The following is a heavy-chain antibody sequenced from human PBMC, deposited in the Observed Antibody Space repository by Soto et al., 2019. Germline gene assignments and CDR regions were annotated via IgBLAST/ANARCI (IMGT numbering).Heavy chain of an antibody. CDR2: MHYSGTF. J-gene: IGHJ4*02. V-gene: IGHV4-31*03. CDR3: ARANVATIPASYYFDF. Sequence: QVQLQESGPGLVKPSQTLSLTGTASGGSISNGVYSWSWVSQHPGTGLEWIGYMHYSGTFYYDPSLKSRVTLSVDPSENQCSLELSCVTDADTAVYSGARANVATIPASYYFDFWGQGALVTVSS. CDR1: GGSISNGVYS. D-gene: IGHD5-12*01.